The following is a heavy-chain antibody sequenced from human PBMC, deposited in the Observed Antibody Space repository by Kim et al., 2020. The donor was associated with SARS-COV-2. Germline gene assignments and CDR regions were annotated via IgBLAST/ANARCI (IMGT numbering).Heavy chain of an antibody. J-gene: IGHJ3*02. Sequence: GGSLRLSCAASGFTFSSYAMHWVRQAPGKGLEWVAVISYDGSNKYYADSVKGRFTISRDNSKNTLYLQMNSLRAEDTAVYYCARESPQRGGAFDIWGQGTMVTVSS. CDR2: ISYDGSNK. CDR1: GFTFSSYA. CDR3: ARESPQRGGAFDI. V-gene: IGHV3-30*04.